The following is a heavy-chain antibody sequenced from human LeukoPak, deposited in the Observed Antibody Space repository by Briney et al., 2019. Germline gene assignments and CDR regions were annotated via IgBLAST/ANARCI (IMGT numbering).Heavy chain of an antibody. CDR3: AKEARWTVTTTYYFDY. CDR1: GFTFSSYA. V-gene: IGHV3-23*01. J-gene: IGHJ4*02. Sequence: GGSLRLSCAASGFTFSSYAMSWVRQAPGKGLEWVSAISGSGGSTYYADSVKGRFTISRDNSKNTLFLQMNSLRAEDTAVYYCAKEARWTVTTTYYFDYWGQGTLVTDSS. D-gene: IGHD4-17*01. CDR2: ISGSGGST.